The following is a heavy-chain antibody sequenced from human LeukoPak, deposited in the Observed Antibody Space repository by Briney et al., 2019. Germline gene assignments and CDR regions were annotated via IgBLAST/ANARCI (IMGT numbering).Heavy chain of an antibody. CDR2: IYYSETT. Sequence: SSETLSLTCTVSGGSISSLTYYWGWIRQPPGKGLEWIASIYYSETTYYSPSLKSRVTISVNRSNTQFPLRLSSVTAADTAVYFCAGYSSGWSSGGGYWGQGTLVTVSS. D-gene: IGHD6-19*01. CDR3: AGYSSGWSSGGGY. J-gene: IGHJ4*02. CDR1: GGSISSLTYY. V-gene: IGHV4-39*01.